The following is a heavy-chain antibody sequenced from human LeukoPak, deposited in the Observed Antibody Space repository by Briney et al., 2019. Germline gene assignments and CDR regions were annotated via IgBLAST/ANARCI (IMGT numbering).Heavy chain of an antibody. CDR2: IIPIFGTA. D-gene: IGHD3-3*01. V-gene: IGHV1-69*05. CDR3: ARGYIFGVDGIARGYYYYMDV. Sequence: ASVKVSCKASGGTFSSYAISWVRQAPGQGLEWMGGIIPIFGTANYAQKFQGRVTITTDESTSTAYMELSSLRSEDTAVYYRARGYIFGVDGIARGYYYYMDVWGEGTTVTVSS. J-gene: IGHJ6*03. CDR1: GGTFSSYA.